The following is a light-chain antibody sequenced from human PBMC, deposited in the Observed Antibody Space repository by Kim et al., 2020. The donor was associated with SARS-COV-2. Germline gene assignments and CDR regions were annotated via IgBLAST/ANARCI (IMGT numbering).Light chain of an antibody. V-gene: IGLV3-19*01. CDR3: NSRDSNDNVV. Sequence: GALGQTVRITCQGDSLRSYYATWYQQKPGQAPIVVIYGKNNRPSGIPDRFSGSSSGNTASLTITGTQAGDEADYYCNSRDSNDNVVFGGGTQLTV. CDR2: GKN. J-gene: IGLJ2*01. CDR1: SLRSYY.